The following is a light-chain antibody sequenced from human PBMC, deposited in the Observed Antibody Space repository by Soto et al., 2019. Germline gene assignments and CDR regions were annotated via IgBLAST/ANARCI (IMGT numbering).Light chain of an antibody. V-gene: IGLV2-11*01. Sequence: QSALTQPRSVSGSPGQSVTISCTGTNSDVGGYNYVSWYQQHPGEAPKLMIYDVTNRPSGVPHRFSGSKSGNKASLTISGLEAEDEADYYCCSYAGTYTYVFGTGTKVTVL. CDR3: CSYAGTYTYV. J-gene: IGLJ1*01. CDR2: DVT. CDR1: NSDVGGYNY.